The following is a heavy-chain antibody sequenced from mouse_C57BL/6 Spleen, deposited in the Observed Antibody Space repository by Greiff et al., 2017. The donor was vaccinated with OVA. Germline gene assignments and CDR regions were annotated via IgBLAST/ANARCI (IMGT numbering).Heavy chain of an antibody. CDR2: IYPGDGDT. V-gene: IGHV1-82*01. D-gene: IGHD4-1*01. CDR3: VWDYYAMDY. Sequence: VQLQESGPELVKPGASVKISCKASGYAFSSSWMNWVKQRPGKGLEWIGRIYPGDGDTNYNGKFKGKATLTADKSSSTAYMQLSSLTSEDSAVYFCVWDYYAMDYWGQGTSVTVSS. J-gene: IGHJ4*01. CDR1: GYAFSSSW.